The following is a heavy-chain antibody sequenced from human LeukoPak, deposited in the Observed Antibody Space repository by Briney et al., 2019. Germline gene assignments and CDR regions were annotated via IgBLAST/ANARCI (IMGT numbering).Heavy chain of an antibody. V-gene: IGHV3-7*01. CDR1: GFTFSSYW. J-gene: IGHJ4*02. CDR2: INQDGSER. Sequence: PGGSLRLSCAASGFTFSSYWMNWVRQAPGKGLEWVANINQDGSERYYVGSVKGRFTVSRDDAASSLYLQMNSLRPEDTAVYYCVRAKGGYLGQGTLVTVSS. CDR3: VRAKGGY.